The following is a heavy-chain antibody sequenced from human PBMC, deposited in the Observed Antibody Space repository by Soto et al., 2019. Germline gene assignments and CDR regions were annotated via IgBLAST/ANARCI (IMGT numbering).Heavy chain of an antibody. V-gene: IGHV3-23*01. CDR1: GFEFSNYP. D-gene: IGHD6-19*01. Sequence: PGGSLRLSCLPSGFEFSNYPMSGVRQAPGKGLEWVSISSASGRSRYHADSVKGRFTISRDNSKNTLYLHMTNLRAEDTAVYYCAKDGNWLDVYFDVWGQGTPVTVSS. J-gene: IGHJ4*02. CDR3: AKDGNWLDVYFDV. CDR2: SSASGRSR.